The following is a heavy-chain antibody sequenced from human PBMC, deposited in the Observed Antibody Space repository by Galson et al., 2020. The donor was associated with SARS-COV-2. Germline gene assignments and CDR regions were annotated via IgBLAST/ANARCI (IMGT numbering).Heavy chain of an antibody. J-gene: IGHJ4*02. V-gene: IGHV1-69*13. CDR1: GGTFSNFA. CDR2: IFPILGTP. Sequence: SVKVSCKASGGTFSNFAINWVRQAPGGGLEWMGVIFPILGTPDYAPNFQGRVAITADESTSTVYMELSSLRSEDTAVYFCAREELEMSTIRGVFDFWGQGTLVSVSS. D-gene: IGHD3-10*01. CDR3: AREELEMSTIRGVFDF.